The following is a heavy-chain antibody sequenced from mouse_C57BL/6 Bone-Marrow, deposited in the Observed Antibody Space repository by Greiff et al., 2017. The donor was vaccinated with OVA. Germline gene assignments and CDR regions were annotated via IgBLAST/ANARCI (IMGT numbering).Heavy chain of an antibody. J-gene: IGHJ4*01. CDR1: GYTFTEYT. CDR3: ARHEDPTPVPPGFYAMDY. CDR2: FYPGSGSI. D-gene: IGHD1-2*01. Sequence: QVQLKQSGAELVKPGASVKLSCKASGYTFTEYTIHWVKQRSGQGLEWIGWFYPGSGSIKYNEKFKDKATLTADKSSSTVYMELSRLTSEDSAVYFCARHEDPTPVPPGFYAMDYWGQGTSVTVSS. V-gene: IGHV1-62-2*01.